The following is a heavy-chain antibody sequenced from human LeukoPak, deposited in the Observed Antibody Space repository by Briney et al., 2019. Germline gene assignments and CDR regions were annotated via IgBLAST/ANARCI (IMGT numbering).Heavy chain of an antibody. V-gene: IGHV1-2*02. Sequence: GASVKVSCKASGYTFTGYYMHWGRQARGQGLELLGCINPNSGGTNYAQKFQGRVTMTRDTSISTAYMELSRLRSDDTAVYYCARAVDTAMAASLDAFDIWGQGTMVTVSS. CDR3: ARAVDTAMAASLDAFDI. D-gene: IGHD5-18*01. CDR2: INPNSGGT. CDR1: GYTFTGYY. J-gene: IGHJ3*02.